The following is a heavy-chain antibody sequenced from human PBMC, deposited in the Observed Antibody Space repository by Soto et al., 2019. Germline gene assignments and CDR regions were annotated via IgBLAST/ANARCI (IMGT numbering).Heavy chain of an antibody. D-gene: IGHD6-13*01. CDR2: IYYSGST. J-gene: IGHJ5*02. V-gene: IGHV4-61*01. CDR3: AREDWYSSSFNWFDP. CDR1: GGSISSSTYY. Sequence: PSETLSLTCTVSGGSISSSTYYWGWMRQPPGKGLEWIGYIYYSGSTNYNPSLKGRVTISVDTSKNQFSLKLSSVTAADTAVYYCAREDWYSSSFNWFDPWGQGTLVTVSS.